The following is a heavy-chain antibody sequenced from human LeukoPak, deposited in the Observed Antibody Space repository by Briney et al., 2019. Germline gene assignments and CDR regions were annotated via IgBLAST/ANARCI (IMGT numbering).Heavy chain of an antibody. V-gene: IGHV1-18*01. CDR1: GGTFSSYA. D-gene: IGHD3-10*01. CDR2: ISAYNGNT. CDR3: ARDRVWFGELFVDY. Sequence: ASVKVSCKASGGTFSSYAITWVRQAPGQGLEWMGWISAYNGNTNYAQKLQGRVTMTTDTSTSTAYMELRSLRSDDTAVYYCARDRVWFGELFVDYWGQGTLVTVSS. J-gene: IGHJ4*02.